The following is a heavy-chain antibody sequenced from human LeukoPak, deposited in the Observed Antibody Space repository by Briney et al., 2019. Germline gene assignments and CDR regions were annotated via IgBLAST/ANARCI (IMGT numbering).Heavy chain of an antibody. Sequence: SETPSLTCTVSGGSISSYYWSWIRQPAGKGLEWIGRIYTSGSTNYNPSLKSRVTMSVDTSKNQFSLKLSSVTAADTAVYYCARDQGGRNYGSGSYYKNWFDPWGQGTLVTVSS. D-gene: IGHD3-10*01. CDR1: GGSISSYY. CDR2: IYTSGST. CDR3: ARDQGGRNYGSGSYYKNWFDP. J-gene: IGHJ5*02. V-gene: IGHV4-4*07.